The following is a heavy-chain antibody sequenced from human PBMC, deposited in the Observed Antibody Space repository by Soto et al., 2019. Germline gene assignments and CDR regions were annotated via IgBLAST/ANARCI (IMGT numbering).Heavy chain of an antibody. CDR2: IYSSGST. CDR1: GGSMNTYY. J-gene: IGHJ4*02. V-gene: IGHV4-59*01. CDR3: ARGSGNPFDY. D-gene: IGHD2-15*01. Sequence: SETLSLTCSVSGGSMNTYYWSWIRQPPGKGLEWIGYIYSSGSTNYKLSLKSRVVFSVDTSKNQSSLKVSSVTAADTAVYYCARGSGNPFDYWGQGTLVTVSS.